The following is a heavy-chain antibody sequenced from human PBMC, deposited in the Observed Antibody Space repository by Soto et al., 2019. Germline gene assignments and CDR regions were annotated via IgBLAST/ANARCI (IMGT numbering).Heavy chain of an antibody. D-gene: IGHD2-8*01. J-gene: IGHJ4*02. V-gene: IGHV4-59*08. CDR1: GGSISSYY. CDR2: IYYSGST. Sequence: QVQLQESGPGLVKPSETLSLTCTVSGGSISSYYWSWIRQPPGKGLEWIGYIYYSGSTNYNPSLKSRVTISVDTSKNQCSLKLSPVTAADTAVYYCARSPLVSGRSFDYWGQGTLVTVSS. CDR3: ARSPLVSGRSFDY.